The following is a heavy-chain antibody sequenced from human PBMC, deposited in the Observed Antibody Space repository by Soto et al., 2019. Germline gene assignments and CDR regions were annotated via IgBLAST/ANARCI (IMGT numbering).Heavy chain of an antibody. CDR1: GGSIISYD. CDR3: ARDSTIAAAEGASWFDP. J-gene: IGHJ5*02. CDR2: IYTSGST. V-gene: IGHV4-4*07. Sequence: SETLSLTCTVSGGSIISYDWSWIRQPAGKGLEWIGRIYTSGSTNYNPSLKSRVTMSVHPSKNQFSLTLSSVTAADTAVEYCARDSTIAAAEGASWFDPGGQGTRVNVSS. D-gene: IGHD6-13*01.